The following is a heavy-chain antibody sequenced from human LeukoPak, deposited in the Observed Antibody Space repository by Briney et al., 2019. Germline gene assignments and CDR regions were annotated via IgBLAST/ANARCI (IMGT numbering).Heavy chain of an antibody. V-gene: IGHV4-34*01. J-gene: IGHJ4*02. CDR3: ARGRKPIFDY. Sequence: SETLPLTCAVYGGSFSGYYWSWIRQPPGKGLEWTGEINHSGSTNYNPSLKSRVTISVDTSKNQFSLKLSSVTAADTAVYYCARGRKPIFDYWGQGILVTVSS. CDR1: GGSFSGYY. D-gene: IGHD1-14*01. CDR2: INHSGST.